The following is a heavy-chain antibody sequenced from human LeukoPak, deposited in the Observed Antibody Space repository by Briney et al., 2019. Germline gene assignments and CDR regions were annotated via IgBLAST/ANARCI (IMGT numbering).Heavy chain of an antibody. J-gene: IGHJ5*02. Sequence: GGSFRLSSTASGYTFSNAWTRGVRQAPGKGLEWVGRIKSKTDGGTTDYAAPVKGRFTISRDDSKNTLYLQMNSLKTEDTAVYQCTTYNGHWFDPWGQGTLVTVSS. V-gene: IGHV3-15*05. CDR1: GYTFSNAW. D-gene: IGHD2-8*01. CDR3: TTYNGHWFDP. CDR2: IKSKTDGGTT.